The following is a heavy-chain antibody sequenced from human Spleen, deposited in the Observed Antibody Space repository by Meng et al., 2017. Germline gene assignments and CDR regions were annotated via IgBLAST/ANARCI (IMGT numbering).Heavy chain of an antibody. V-gene: IGHV7-4-1*02. Sequence: GPLVHTVSALKKPGASVKVSCKASGYIFTSYAINWVRQAPGQGLEWMGWINTNTGNPTYAQGFTGRFVFSLDTSVSTAYLQISSLKAEDTAVYYCARDYDFWSGRPLGYWGQGTLVTVSS. CDR2: INTNTGNP. CDR3: ARDYDFWSGRPLGY. D-gene: IGHD3-3*01. J-gene: IGHJ4*02. CDR1: GYIFTSYA.